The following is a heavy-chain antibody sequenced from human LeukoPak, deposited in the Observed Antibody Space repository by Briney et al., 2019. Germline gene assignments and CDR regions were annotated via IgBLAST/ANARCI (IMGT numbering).Heavy chain of an antibody. J-gene: IGHJ4*02. Sequence: GALRLSCAASGFSFNNYAMYWVRQAPGKGLEWVALISYDGGDKYYAESMKGRITISRDNAENTLYLQMNNLRPDDTAFYFCVKEGVEYSYSYGDYWGQGTLVTVSS. CDR3: VKEGVEYSYSYGDY. V-gene: IGHV3-30*18. CDR1: GFSFNNYA. D-gene: IGHD3-16*01. CDR2: ISYDGGDK.